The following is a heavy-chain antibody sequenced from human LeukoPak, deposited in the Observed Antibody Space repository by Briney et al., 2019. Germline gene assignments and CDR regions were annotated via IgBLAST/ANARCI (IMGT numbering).Heavy chain of an antibody. CDR3: ARAVVRAAAGTFADY. CDR2: INHSGST. CDR1: GGSISSYY. Sequence: SETLSLTCTVSGGSISSYYWSWIRQPPGKGLEWIGEINHSGSTNYNPSLKSRVTISVDTSKNQFSLKLSSVTAADTAVYYCARAVVRAAAGTFADYWGQGTLVTVSS. V-gene: IGHV4-34*01. D-gene: IGHD6-13*01. J-gene: IGHJ4*02.